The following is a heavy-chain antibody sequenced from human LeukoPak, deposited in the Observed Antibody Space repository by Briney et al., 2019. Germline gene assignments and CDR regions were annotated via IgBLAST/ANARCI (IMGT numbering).Heavy chain of an antibody. CDR2: ISGSSSTI. V-gene: IGHV3-48*01. Sequence: PGGSLRLSCAASGFTFSSYSMNWVRQGPGKGLEWVSYISGSSSTIYYVDSVKGRFTISRDNAKNSLYLHLNSLRPEDTAVYYCARGPLTGDERLDYWGQGTLVTASS. D-gene: IGHD3-9*01. J-gene: IGHJ4*02. CDR1: GFTFSSYS. CDR3: ARGPLTGDERLDY.